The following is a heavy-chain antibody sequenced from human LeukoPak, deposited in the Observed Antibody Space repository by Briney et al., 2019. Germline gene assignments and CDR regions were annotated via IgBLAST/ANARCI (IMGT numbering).Heavy chain of an antibody. J-gene: IGHJ6*03. CDR3: ARGGTVTSPHYYYYYMDV. V-gene: IGHV1-69*13. CDR1: RGTLSSYA. Sequence: GASVKVSREASRGTLSSYAISWVRQAPGQGLEWMGGIIPIFGTANYAQKFQGRVTITADESTSTAYMELSSLRSEDTAVYYCARGGTVTSPHYYYYYMDVWGKGTTVTVSS. CDR2: IIPIFGTA. D-gene: IGHD4-11*01.